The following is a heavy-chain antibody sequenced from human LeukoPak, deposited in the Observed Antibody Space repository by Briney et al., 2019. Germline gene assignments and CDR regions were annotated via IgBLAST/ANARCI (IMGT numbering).Heavy chain of an antibody. CDR2: INHSGST. Sequence: SETLSLTCAVYGGSFSGYYWSWIRQPPGKGLEWIGEINHSGSTNYNPSLKSRVTISVDTSRNQFSLKLSSVTAADTAVYYCARGVPAATRRPFDYWGQGTLVTVSS. J-gene: IGHJ4*02. V-gene: IGHV4-34*01. D-gene: IGHD2-2*01. CDR1: GGSFSGYY. CDR3: ARGVPAATRRPFDY.